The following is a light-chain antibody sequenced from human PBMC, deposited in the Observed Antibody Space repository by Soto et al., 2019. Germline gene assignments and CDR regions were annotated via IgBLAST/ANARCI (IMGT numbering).Light chain of an antibody. Sequence: EIVLTQSPGTLSLSPGERATLSCRASQSVSSSYLAWYQQKAGQAPRLLIYGASSRATGIPDRFSGSGSGTDFTLTISRLEPEDVAVYYCQQYGSSRPYTFGQGTKLEIK. J-gene: IGKJ2*01. V-gene: IGKV3-20*01. CDR2: GAS. CDR3: QQYGSSRPYT. CDR1: QSVSSSY.